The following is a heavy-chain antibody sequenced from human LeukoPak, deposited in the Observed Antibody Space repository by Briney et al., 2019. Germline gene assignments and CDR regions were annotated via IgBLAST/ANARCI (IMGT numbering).Heavy chain of an antibody. D-gene: IGHD2-15*01. J-gene: IGHJ4*02. CDR1: GFTISDYW. Sequence: PGGSLRLSCAASGFTISDYWMSWVRQAPGKGLEWVANIKEDGSEKNYVDSAKGRFTISRDSAKNSLYLQMNSLRAEDTAVYYCARGKAAPDYWGQGTLVTVSS. CDR3: ARGKAAPDY. CDR2: IKEDGSEK. V-gene: IGHV3-7*01.